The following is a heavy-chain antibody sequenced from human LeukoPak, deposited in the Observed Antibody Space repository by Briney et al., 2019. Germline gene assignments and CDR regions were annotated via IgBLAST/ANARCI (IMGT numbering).Heavy chain of an antibody. CDR2: IYYSGST. D-gene: IGHD5-12*01. Sequence: SETLSLTCTVSGGSISSYYWSWIRQPPGKGLEWIGYIYYSGSTNYNPSLKSRVTISVDTSKNQFSLKLSSVTAADTAIYFCARDRYGGYVNQAFDSWGQGTLVTVSS. CDR3: ARDRYGGYVNQAFDS. J-gene: IGHJ4*02. V-gene: IGHV4-59*08. CDR1: GGSISSYY.